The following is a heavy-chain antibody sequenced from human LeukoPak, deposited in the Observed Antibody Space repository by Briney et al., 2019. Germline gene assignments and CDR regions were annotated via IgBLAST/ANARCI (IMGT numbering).Heavy chain of an antibody. J-gene: IGHJ4*02. V-gene: IGHV4-34*01. CDR2: INHSGYT. CDR1: GESSFSSYY. D-gene: IGHD3-22*01. Sequence: PSETLSLTCAVYGESSFSSYYWSWFRQTPGGPLEWIGEINHSGYTNYNPSLKSRVTLSIDTSKNQFSLRLNSVTAADTAVYYCSRQVVGNDYWGQGTLVTVSS. CDR3: SRQVVGNDY.